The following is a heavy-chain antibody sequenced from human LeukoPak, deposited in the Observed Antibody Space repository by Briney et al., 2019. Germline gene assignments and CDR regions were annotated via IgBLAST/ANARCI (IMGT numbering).Heavy chain of an antibody. Sequence: SVKVSCKASGGTFSSYASSWVRQAPGQGLEWMGRIIPILGIANYAQKFQGRVTITADKSTSTAYMELSSLRSEDTAVYYSARAGGSGNGGAFDIWGQGTMVTVSS. CDR2: IIPILGIA. CDR1: GGTFSSYA. J-gene: IGHJ3*02. D-gene: IGHD2-15*01. CDR3: ARAGGSGNGGAFDI. V-gene: IGHV1-69*04.